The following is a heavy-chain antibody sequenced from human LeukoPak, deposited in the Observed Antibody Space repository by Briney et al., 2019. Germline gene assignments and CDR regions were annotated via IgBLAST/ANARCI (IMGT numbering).Heavy chain of an antibody. CDR2: ISSSISTI. CDR3: ARGMYDYGDSLATSYFDF. V-gene: IGHV3-48*04. D-gene: IGHD4-17*01. Sequence: GGPLNLSCAPSGFTFSSYSRTWVRQAPGKGLEWVSYISSSISTIYYAASVKGRFTISRDNAKNSLYLQMNSLRAEDTAVYYCARGMYDYGDSLATSYFDFWGQGALVTVSS. J-gene: IGHJ4*02. CDR1: GFTFSSYS.